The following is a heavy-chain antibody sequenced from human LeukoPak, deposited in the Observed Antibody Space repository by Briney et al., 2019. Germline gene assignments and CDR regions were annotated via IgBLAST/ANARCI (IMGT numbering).Heavy chain of an antibody. CDR1: GGSISSGGYY. J-gene: IGHJ4*02. D-gene: IGHD3-9*01. CDR2: IYYSGST. V-gene: IGHV4-31*03. CDR3: ARGGRNGHYDILTDDY. Sequence: SETLSLTCTVSGGSISSGGYYWSWIRQHPGKGLEWIGYIYYSGSTYYNPSLKSRVTISVDTSKNQFSLKLSSVTAADTAAYYCARGGRNGHYDILTDDYWGQGTLVTVSS.